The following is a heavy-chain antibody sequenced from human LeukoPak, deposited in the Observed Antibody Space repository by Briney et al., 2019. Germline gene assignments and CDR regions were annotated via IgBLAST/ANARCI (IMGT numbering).Heavy chain of an antibody. CDR3: ARDARYFDWLDY. J-gene: IGHJ4*02. V-gene: IGHV4-61*02. CDR1: GGSISSGLYY. CDR2: IHTSGST. D-gene: IGHD3-9*01. Sequence: SETLSLTCTVSGGSISSGLYYWNWIRQPAGKGLEWIGRIHTSGSTNYNPSLKSRVTISLHPSKNQFSLRLPSVTAADTAVYYCARDARYFDWLDYWGQGTLVTVSS.